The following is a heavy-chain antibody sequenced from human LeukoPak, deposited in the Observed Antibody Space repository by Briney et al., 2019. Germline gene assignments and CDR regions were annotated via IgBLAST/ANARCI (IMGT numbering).Heavy chain of an antibody. V-gene: IGHV7-4-1*02. D-gene: IGHD6-19*01. J-gene: IGHJ4*02. Sequence: GASVKVSCKASGYTFTSYDINWVRQATGQGLEWMGWINTNTGNPTYAQGFTGRLVFSLDTSVSTAYLQISSLKAEDTAVYYCARARGGSGWYTMGDNWGQGTLVTVSS. CDR2: INTNTGNP. CDR1: GYTFTSYD. CDR3: ARARGGSGWYTMGDN.